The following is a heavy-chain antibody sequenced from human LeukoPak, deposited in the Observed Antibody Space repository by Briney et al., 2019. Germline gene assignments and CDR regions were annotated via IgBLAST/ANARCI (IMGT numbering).Heavy chain of an antibody. CDR2: INHSGST. CDR3: ARSRYYATWYFDL. J-gene: IGHJ2*01. CDR1: GGSFSGYY. D-gene: IGHD1-26*01. V-gene: IGHV4-34*01. Sequence: SETLSLTCAVYGGSFSGYYWSWIRQPPGKGLEWIGEINHSGSTNYNPSLKSRVTISVDTSKNQFSLKLSSVTAADTAVYYCARSRYYATWYFDLWGRGTLVTVPS.